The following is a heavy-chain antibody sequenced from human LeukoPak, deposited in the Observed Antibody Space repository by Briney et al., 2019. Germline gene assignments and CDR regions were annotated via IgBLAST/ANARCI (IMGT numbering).Heavy chain of an antibody. V-gene: IGHV4-39*01. CDR2: IYYSGNT. D-gene: IGHD6-13*01. Sequence: SETLSLTCTVSGGSINNTNYYWGWIRQPPGKGLEWIGSIYYSGNTYYNPSLKSRVTISVDTSKNQFSLKLSSVTAADTAVYYCARGRAAAGRGSWFDPWGQGTLVTVSS. CDR1: GGSINNTNYY. J-gene: IGHJ5*02. CDR3: ARGRAAAGRGSWFDP.